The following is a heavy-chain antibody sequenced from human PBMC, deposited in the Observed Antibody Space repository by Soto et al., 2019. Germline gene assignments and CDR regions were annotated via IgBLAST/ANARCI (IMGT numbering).Heavy chain of an antibody. D-gene: IGHD6-19*01. CDR3: AKDSAYSSGWYEDYFDY. J-gene: IGHJ4*02. V-gene: IGHV3-30*18. CDR2: ISYDGSNK. Sequence: LRLSCAASGFTFSSYGMHWVRQAPGKGLEWVAVISYDGSNKYYADSVKGRFTISRDNSKNTLYLQMNSLRAEDTAVYYCAKDSAYSSGWYEDYFDYWGQGTLVTVSS. CDR1: GFTFSSYG.